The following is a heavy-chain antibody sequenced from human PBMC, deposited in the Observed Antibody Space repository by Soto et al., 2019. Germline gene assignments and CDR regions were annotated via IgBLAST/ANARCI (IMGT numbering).Heavy chain of an antibody. D-gene: IGHD4-17*01. V-gene: IGHV3-30-3*01. CDR2: ISYDGSNK. Sequence: GGSLTLSCAVSGFTFSSYAMHWVRQAPGKGLEWVAVISYDGSNKYYADSVKGRFTISRDNSKNTLYLQMTSLRAEDTAVYYCASFNSLRFDYWGQGTLVTVSS. J-gene: IGHJ4*02. CDR3: ASFNSLRFDY. CDR1: GFTFSSYA.